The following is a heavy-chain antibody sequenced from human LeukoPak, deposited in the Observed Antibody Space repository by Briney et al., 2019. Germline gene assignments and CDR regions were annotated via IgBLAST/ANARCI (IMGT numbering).Heavy chain of an antibody. CDR1: GGSISRGGFY. Sequence: SETLSLTCTVSGGSISRGGFYLNWIRQHPGKGLEWIGYIYYSGSTYYNPSLKSRVTISVDTSKNQFFLRLSSVTAADTAVYYCARDASLDVWGQGTTVTVSS. V-gene: IGHV4-31*03. J-gene: IGHJ6*02. CDR3: ARDASLDV. CDR2: IYYSGST.